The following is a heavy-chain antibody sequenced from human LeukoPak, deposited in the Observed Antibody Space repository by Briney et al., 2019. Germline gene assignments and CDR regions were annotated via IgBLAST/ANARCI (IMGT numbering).Heavy chain of an antibody. CDR3: ARVSCDYTTCKYPFDY. D-gene: IGHD3-3*01. Sequence: GGSLRLSCAASGFTFSSYSMNWVRQAPGKGLEWVANIKQDGGEKYYADSVKGRFTISRDNAKNTLYLQMNSLRAEDTAVYYCARVSCDYTTCKYPFDYWGQGTLVTVSS. CDR1: GFTFSSYS. V-gene: IGHV3-7*01. J-gene: IGHJ4*02. CDR2: IKQDGGEK.